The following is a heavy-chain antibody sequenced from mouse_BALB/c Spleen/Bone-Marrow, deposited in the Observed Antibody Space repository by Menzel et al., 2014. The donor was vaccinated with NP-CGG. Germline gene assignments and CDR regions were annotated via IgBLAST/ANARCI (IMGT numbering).Heavy chain of an antibody. D-gene: IGHD2-1*01. V-gene: IGHV5-4*02. J-gene: IGHJ4*01. Sequence: EVKVVESGGGLVKPGGSLRLSCAVSGFTFSDYYMYWVRQNPEKRLEWVATINDGGSYTYYPDSVKGRFTISRDNAKNNLYLQMNSLKSEDTAMYYWARDGNFAMDSWGQGTSVTVSS. CDR2: INDGGSYT. CDR1: GFTFSDYY. CDR3: ARDGNFAMDS.